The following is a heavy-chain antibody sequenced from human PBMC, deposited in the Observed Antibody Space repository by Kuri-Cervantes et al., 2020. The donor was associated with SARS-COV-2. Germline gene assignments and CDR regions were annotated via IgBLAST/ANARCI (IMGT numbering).Heavy chain of an antibody. CDR2: ISYDGSNK. CDR1: GFTFSSYA. V-gene: IGHV3-30-3*01. J-gene: IGHJ3*02. D-gene: IGHD3-3*01. Sequence: GGSLRLSCAASGFTFSSYAMHWVRQAPGKGLEWVAVISYDGSNKYYADSVKGRFTISRDNSKNTLYLQMNSLRAEDTAAYYCAIGRYYDFWSGYYTDAFDIWGQGTMVTVSS. CDR3: AIGRYYDFWSGYYTDAFDI.